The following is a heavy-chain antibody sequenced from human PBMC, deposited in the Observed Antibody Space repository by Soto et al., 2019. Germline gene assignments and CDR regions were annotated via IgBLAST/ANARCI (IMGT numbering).Heavy chain of an antibody. Sequence: QVQLVESGGGVVQPGRALRLSCAASGFSFNTSGMHWVRQAPGKGLEWVAVIALDGSQEFYGDSVRGRFTISSDNSKNTLFLQMKTLTPEDTAVYYCATKVRVTNYLYYGMDVWGQGTTVTVSS. D-gene: IGHD2-21*02. V-gene: IGHV3-30*03. CDR1: GFSFNTSG. J-gene: IGHJ6*02. CDR3: ATKVRVTNYLYYGMDV. CDR2: IALDGSQE.